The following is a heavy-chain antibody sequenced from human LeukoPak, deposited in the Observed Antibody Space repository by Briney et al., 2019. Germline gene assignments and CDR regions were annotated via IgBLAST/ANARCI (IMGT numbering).Heavy chain of an antibody. CDR3: ARESYSGYDP. CDR2: IYHSGST. V-gene: IGHV4-30-2*01. CDR1: GGSISSGDYS. D-gene: IGHD5-12*01. J-gene: IGHJ5*02. Sequence: PSQTLSLTCAVSGGSISSGDYSWSWIRQPPGKGLEWIGYIYHSGSTYYNPSLKSRVTISVDRSKNQFSLKLSSVTAADTAVYYCARESYSGYDPWGQGTLVTVSS.